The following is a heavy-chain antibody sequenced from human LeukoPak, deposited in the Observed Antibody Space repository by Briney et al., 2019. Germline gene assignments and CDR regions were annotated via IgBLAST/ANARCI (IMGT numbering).Heavy chain of an antibody. D-gene: IGHD1-26*01. Sequence: PGGSLRLSCEASGFIFSNYAMQWVRQAPGMGLEWVAFIRYDGGNTYYADSVKGRFTISRDNSKNTLYLQMNSLRAEDTAVYYCAKETSRIGGSMASFDYWGQGTLVTVSS. CDR1: GFIFSNYA. CDR3: AKETSRIGGSMASFDY. J-gene: IGHJ4*02. CDR2: IRYDGGNT. V-gene: IGHV3-30*02.